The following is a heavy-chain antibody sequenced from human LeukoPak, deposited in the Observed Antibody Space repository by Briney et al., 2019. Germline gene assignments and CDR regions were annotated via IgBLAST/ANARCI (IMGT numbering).Heavy chain of an antibody. CDR1: GGYISSSRYY. V-gene: IGHV4-39*01. CDR2: IYYSGST. J-gene: IGHJ6*03. CDR3: ARLTSSGYYYYYYYMDV. Sequence: SETLSLTCTVSGGYISSSRYYWGWIRQPPGKGLEWIGNIYYSGSTYSNPSLKSRVTISVDTSKNQFSLTLSSVTAADTAVYYCARLTSSGYYYYYYYMDVWGKGTTVTISS. D-gene: IGHD6-19*01.